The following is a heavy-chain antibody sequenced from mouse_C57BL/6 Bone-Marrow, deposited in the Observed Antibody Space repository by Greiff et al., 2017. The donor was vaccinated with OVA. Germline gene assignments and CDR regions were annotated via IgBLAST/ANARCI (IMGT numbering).Heavy chain of an antibody. V-gene: IGHV1-64*01. D-gene: IGHD2-4*01. CDR3: ARWGDGLRRRDY. J-gene: IGHJ4*01. Sequence: VQLQQPGAELVKPGASVKLSCKASGYTFTSYWMHWVKQRPGQGLEWIGMIHPNSGSTNYNEKFKSKATLTVDKSSSTAYMQLSSLTSEDAAVYYCARWGDGLRRRDYWGQGTSVTVSS. CDR2: IHPNSGST. CDR1: GYTFTSYW.